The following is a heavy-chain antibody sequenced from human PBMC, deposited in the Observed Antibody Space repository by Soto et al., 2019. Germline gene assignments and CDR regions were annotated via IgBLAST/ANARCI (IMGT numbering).Heavy chain of an antibody. Sequence: PXESLKISFQGSGYSCTTYWIDLVRQIPGKGLEWMGIIYPGECNTRYSPSFHGQVIISADKSISTASLQWSSLKASDNAMYYGVRVSTRGSASYFSDYWGQGTLVTVSS. CDR1: GYSCTTYW. V-gene: IGHV5-51*01. J-gene: IGHJ4*02. D-gene: IGHD3-10*01. CDR2: IYPGECNT. CDR3: VRVSTRGSASYFSDY.